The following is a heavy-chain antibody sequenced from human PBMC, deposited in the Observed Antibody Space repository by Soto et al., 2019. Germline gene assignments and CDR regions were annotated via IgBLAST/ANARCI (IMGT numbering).Heavy chain of an antibody. CDR1: GFTFSSYS. J-gene: IGHJ4*02. Sequence: EVQLVESGGGLVKPGGSLRLSCAASGFTFSSYSMNWVRQAPGKGLEWVTSISSSSSYIYYADSVKGRFTISRDNAKNSLYRQMNSLRAEDTAVYYCARDFRDGYYFDYWGQGTLVTVSS. V-gene: IGHV3-21*01. CDR2: ISSSSSYI. D-gene: IGHD5-12*01. CDR3: ARDFRDGYYFDY.